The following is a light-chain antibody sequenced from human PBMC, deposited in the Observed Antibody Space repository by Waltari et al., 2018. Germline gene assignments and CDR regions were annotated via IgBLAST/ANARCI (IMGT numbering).Light chain of an antibody. J-gene: IGKJ1*01. CDR2: WAS. CDR3: QQYYSTPWT. V-gene: IGKV4-1*01. CDR1: QSVLYSSNNKNY. Sequence: DIVMTQSTDSLAVSLGERATINCKSNQSVLYSSNNKNYLAWYQQKPGQPPKLLIYWASTRESGVPDRFSGSGSGTDFTLTISSLQAEDVAVYYCQQYYSTPWTFGQGTKVEIK.